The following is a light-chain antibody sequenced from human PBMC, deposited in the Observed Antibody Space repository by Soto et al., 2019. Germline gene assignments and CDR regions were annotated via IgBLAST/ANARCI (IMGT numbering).Light chain of an antibody. J-gene: IGLJ1*01. V-gene: IGLV4-69*01. Sequence: QLVLTQSPSASASLGASVKLTCTLSSGHSNYAIAWHQQQPEKGPRYLMKLNSDGSHRKGDVIPDRFSGSSSGAERSLTIAILQSEDEADYYCQTWGTGIRVFGTGTKLTVL. CDR1: SGHSNYA. CDR3: QTWGTGIRV. CDR2: LNSDGSH.